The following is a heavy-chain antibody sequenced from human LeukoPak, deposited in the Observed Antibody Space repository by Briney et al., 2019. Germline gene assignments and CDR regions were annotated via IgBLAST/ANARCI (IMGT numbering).Heavy chain of an antibody. CDR1: GGSISSGGYS. D-gene: IGHD3-16*01. Sequence: PSQTLSLTCAVSGGSISSGGYSWRWIRQPPGKGLEWIGYIYHSGSTYYNPSLKSRVTISVDRSKNQFSLKLSSVTAADTAVYYCARAGGSLVFDYWGQGTLVTVSS. CDR3: ARAGGSLVFDY. V-gene: IGHV4-30-2*01. CDR2: IYHSGST. J-gene: IGHJ4*02.